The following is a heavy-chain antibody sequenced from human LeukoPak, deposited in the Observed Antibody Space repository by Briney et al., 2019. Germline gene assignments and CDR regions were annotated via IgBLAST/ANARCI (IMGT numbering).Heavy chain of an antibody. D-gene: IGHD2-2*01. CDR2: IFYSGNT. J-gene: IGHJ5*02. CDR3: ARELIEYCSSTSCFFTTSGP. CDR1: GGSFSSSSYY. V-gene: IGHV4-39*07. Sequence: PSETLSLTCAVYGGSFSSSSYYWGWIRQSPGKGLEWIGSIFYSGNTYYNPSLKSRVTISVDTSKNQFSLKLTSVTAADTAVYYCARELIEYCSSTSCFFTTSGPWGQGTLVTVSS.